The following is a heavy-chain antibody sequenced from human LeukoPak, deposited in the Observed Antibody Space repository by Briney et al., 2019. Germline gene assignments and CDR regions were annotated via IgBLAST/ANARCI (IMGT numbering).Heavy chain of an antibody. CDR1: GYTFTGYY. J-gene: IGHJ4*02. Sequence: ASVKVSCKASGYTFTGYYMHWVRQAPGQVLERMGWINPNSGGTNYAQKFQGRVTMTRDTSISTAYMELSRLRSDDTAVYYCARLYCSSTSCYPHFSDYWGQGTLVTVSS. CDR3: ARLYCSSTSCYPHFSDY. D-gene: IGHD2-2*01. V-gene: IGHV1-2*02. CDR2: INPNSGGT.